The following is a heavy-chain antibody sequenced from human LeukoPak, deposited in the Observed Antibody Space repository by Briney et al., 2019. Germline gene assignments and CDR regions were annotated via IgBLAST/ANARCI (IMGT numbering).Heavy chain of an antibody. CDR1: GGSISSSSYY. CDR3: ARPSFPYYYDSSGSDAFDI. CDR2: LYYSGST. D-gene: IGHD3-22*01. J-gene: IGHJ3*02. Sequence: SETLSLTCTVSGGSISSSSYYWGCIRQPPGKGLECIGRLYYSGSTYYNPPLKSRVTISVDTSKNQFSLKLSSVTAADTAVYYCARPSFPYYYDSSGSDAFDIWGQGTMVTVSS. V-gene: IGHV4-39*07.